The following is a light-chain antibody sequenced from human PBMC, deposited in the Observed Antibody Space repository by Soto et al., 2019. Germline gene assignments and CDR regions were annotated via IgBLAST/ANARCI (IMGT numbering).Light chain of an antibody. CDR2: DAS. J-gene: IGKJ5*01. V-gene: IGKV3-11*01. Sequence: VVLTQSPATLSLSPGETATLYCRTSLRVSVYLDWYQQKPGQAPRLLISDASNRATGIPARFSGSGSGTDFTLTISSLEPEDFAVYYCHQRQYWPPITFGQGTRLEIK. CDR1: LRVSVY. CDR3: HQRQYWPPIT.